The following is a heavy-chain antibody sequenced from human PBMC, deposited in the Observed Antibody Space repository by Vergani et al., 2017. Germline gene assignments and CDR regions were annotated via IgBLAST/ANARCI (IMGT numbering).Heavy chain of an antibody. V-gene: IGHV3-30-3*01. CDR2: ISYDGSNK. Sequence: QVQLVESGGGVVQPGRSLRLSCAASGFTFSSDAMHWVRQAPGKGLEWVAVISYDGSNKYYADSVKGRFTISRDNSKNTLYLQMNSLRAEDTAVYYCARDLEVSGQVPAAIESDYWGQGTLVTVSS. D-gene: IGHD2-2*02. CDR1: GFTFSSDA. CDR3: ARDLEVSGQVPAAIESDY. J-gene: IGHJ4*02.